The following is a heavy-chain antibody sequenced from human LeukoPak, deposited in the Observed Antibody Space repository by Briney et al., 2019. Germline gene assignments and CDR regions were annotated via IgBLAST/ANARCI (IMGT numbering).Heavy chain of an antibody. J-gene: IGHJ4*02. CDR1: GGSISSGGYY. D-gene: IGHD6-13*01. Sequence: SETLSLTCTVSGGSISSGGYYWSWIRQPPGKGLEWIGYIYHSGSTYYNPSLKSRVTISVDRSKNQFSLKLSSVTAADTAVYYCARVCDSSSWYGDYWGQGTLVTVSS. CDR3: ARVCDSSSWYGDY. CDR2: IYHSGST. V-gene: IGHV4-30-2*01.